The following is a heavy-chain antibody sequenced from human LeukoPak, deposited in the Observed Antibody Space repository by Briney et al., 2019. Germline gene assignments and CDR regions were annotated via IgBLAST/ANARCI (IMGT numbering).Heavy chain of an antibody. Sequence: ASVKVSCKASGYTFTSYYIHWVRQAPGQGLEWMGIINPSGSSTSYAQKFQGRVTMTRDTSTSTVYMELSSLRSEDTAVYYCARDPGGSVILGYWGQGTLVTVSS. CDR2: INPSGSST. CDR1: GYTFTSYY. V-gene: IGHV1-46*03. J-gene: IGHJ4*02. D-gene: IGHD3-16*01. CDR3: ARDPGGSVILGY.